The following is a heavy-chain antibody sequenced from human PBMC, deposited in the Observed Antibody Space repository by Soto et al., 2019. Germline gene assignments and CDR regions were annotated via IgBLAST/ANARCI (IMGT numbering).Heavy chain of an antibody. V-gene: IGHV3-53*01. Sequence: GGSLILSCAASGFTVSSYYMNWVRLAPEKGLEWVSVIYSSGPTFYADSVRGRFTISRDNSKNTLYLQMNSLRVEDTAVYYCARAFGGSYDYWGQGPRVTVS. CDR3: ARAFGGSYDY. CDR2: IYSSGPT. J-gene: IGHJ4*02. CDR1: GFTVSSYY. D-gene: IGHD1-26*01.